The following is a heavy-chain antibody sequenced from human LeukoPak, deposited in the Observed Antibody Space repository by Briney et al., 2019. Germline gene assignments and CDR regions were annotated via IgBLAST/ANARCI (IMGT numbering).Heavy chain of an antibody. CDR3: AKGRYGDFTDY. V-gene: IGHV3-30*18. Sequence: PGGSLRLSCAASGFTFSSYGMHWVRQAPGKGLEWVAVISYDGSNKYYADSVKGRFTISRDNSKNTLYLQMNSLRAEDTAVYYCAKGRYGDFTDYWGQGTLVTVSS. J-gene: IGHJ4*02. D-gene: IGHD4-17*01. CDR1: GFTFSSYG. CDR2: ISYDGSNK.